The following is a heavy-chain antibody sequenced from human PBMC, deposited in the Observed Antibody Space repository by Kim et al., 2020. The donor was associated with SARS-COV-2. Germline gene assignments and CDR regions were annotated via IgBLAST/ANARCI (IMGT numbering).Heavy chain of an antibody. CDR2: INHSGST. CDR1: GGSFSGYY. CDR3: ARGRSYYAFDI. D-gene: IGHD3-10*01. J-gene: IGHJ3*02. V-gene: IGHV4-34*01. Sequence: SETLSLTCAVYGGSFSGYYWSWIRQPPGKGLEWIGEINHSGSTNYNPSLKSRVTISVDTSKNQFSLKLSSVTAADTAVYYCARGRSYYAFDIWGQGTMVTVSS.